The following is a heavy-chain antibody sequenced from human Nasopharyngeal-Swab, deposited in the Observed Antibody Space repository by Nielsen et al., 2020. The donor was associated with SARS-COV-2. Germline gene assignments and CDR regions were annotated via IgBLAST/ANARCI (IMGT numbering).Heavy chain of an antibody. CDR3: AKARRTDTYGYECFDS. D-gene: IGHD5-18*01. Sequence: GGSLRLSCIGSGFPFDDYAMHWVRQPPGKGLEWVSGITWNSGNKGYAESVQGRFTISRDNAKNSLYLQMNSLRAEDTALYYCAKARRTDTYGYECFDSWGQGTLVTVSS. CDR1: GFPFDDYA. V-gene: IGHV3-9*01. J-gene: IGHJ4*02. CDR2: ITWNSGNK.